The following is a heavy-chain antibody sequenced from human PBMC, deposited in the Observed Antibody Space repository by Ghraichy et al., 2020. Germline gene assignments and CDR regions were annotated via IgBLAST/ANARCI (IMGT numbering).Heavy chain of an antibody. Sequence: GGSLRLSCAASGFTFSIYAMSWVRQAPGKGLEYVSSISGSGGSTYYADSVKGRFTISRDNSKNTLYLEMNSLRAEDTAVYYLAKDPVSYTSGWYNWFDPWGQGTLVTVSS. CDR3: AKDPVSYTSGWYNWFDP. D-gene: IGHD6-19*01. J-gene: IGHJ5*02. V-gene: IGHV3-23*01. CDR1: GFTFSIYA. CDR2: ISGSGGST.